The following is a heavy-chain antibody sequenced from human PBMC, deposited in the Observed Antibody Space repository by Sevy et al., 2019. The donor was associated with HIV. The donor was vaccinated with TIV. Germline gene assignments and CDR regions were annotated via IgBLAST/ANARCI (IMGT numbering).Heavy chain of an antibody. CDR3: AKDPRPYGDNFEGYDY. V-gene: IGHV3-30*18. Sequence: GGSLILSCEVSGFTLSSHVMHWVRQAPGKGLEWVAGLSYDGVTRYYPDSVKGRFAISRDNSRNTLYLKMNSLRPEETAVYYCAKDPRPYGDNFEGYDYWGHGSLFTVSS. J-gene: IGHJ4*01. CDR1: GFTLSSHV. CDR2: LSYDGVTR. D-gene: IGHD4-17*01.